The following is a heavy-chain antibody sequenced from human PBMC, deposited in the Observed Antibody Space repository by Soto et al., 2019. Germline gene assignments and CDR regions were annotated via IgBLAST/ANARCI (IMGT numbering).Heavy chain of an antibody. Sequence: RSLRLSCEASGFTLIKYTLHWVRQAPGKGLEWVALISYDGTIEYYADSVKGRFTISRDNSKNTLYLQMNSLRLEDTAVYHCAREGHAVVVPFVSSGIYGMDVWGQGTTVNVSS. V-gene: IGHV3-30-3*01. CDR3: AREGHAVVVPFVSSGIYGMDV. CDR2: ISYDGTIE. CDR1: GFTLIKYT. D-gene: IGHD2-2*01. J-gene: IGHJ6*02.